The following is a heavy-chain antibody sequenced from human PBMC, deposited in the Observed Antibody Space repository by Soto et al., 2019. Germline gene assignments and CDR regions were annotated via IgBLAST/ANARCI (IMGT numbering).Heavy chain of an antibody. D-gene: IGHD1-7*01. CDR1: GGSFTSNNW. Sequence: QVQLQESGPGLVKPSGTLSLTCAVSGGSFTSNNWWTWVRQPPGRGLEWIGEIYRTGSTNYNPSLKRRVTISLDKTENQFSLKVTSLTDADTAVYYCASRDPGTSVDYWGQGTLVTVSS. CDR3: ASRDPGTSVDY. CDR2: IYRTGST. J-gene: IGHJ4*02. V-gene: IGHV4-4*02.